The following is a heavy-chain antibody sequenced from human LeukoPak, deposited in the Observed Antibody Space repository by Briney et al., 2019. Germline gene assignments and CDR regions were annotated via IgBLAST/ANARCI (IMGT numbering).Heavy chain of an antibody. V-gene: IGHV4-34*09. Sequence: SETLSLTCAVYGGSFSGYYWSWIRQPPGKGLEWIGEINHSGSTNYNPSLKSRVTISVDTSKNQFSLKLSSVTAADTAVYYCARVTITIFGVVIIPDAFDIWGQGTMVTVSS. CDR3: ARVTITIFGVVIIPDAFDI. D-gene: IGHD3-3*01. CDR2: INHSGST. J-gene: IGHJ3*02. CDR1: GGSFSGYY.